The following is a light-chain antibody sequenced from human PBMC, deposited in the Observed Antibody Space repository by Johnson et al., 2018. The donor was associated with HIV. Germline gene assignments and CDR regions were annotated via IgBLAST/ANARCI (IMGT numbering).Light chain of an antibody. Sequence: QSVLTQPPSVSAAPGQKVTISCSGSSSNIGNNYVSWYQQLPGTAPKLLIYDNNKRPSGIPDRFSGSKSGTSATLGITGLQTGDEADYSCGTWGSSLSAGNVFGTGTKVTVL. CDR1: SSNIGNNY. CDR3: GTWGSSLSAGNV. V-gene: IGLV1-51*01. J-gene: IGLJ1*01. CDR2: DNN.